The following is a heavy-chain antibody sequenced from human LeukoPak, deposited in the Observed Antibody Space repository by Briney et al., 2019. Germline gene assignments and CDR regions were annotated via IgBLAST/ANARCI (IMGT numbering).Heavy chain of an antibody. V-gene: IGHV3-23*01. CDR1: GFRFSSYA. J-gene: IGHJ4*02. CDR3: AGAYYYGSGSYVAFDY. CDR2: ISGSGGST. Sequence: GGSLRLSCAASGFRFSSYAMSWVRQAPGKGLEWVSVISGSGGSTYYADSVKGRFTVSRDNSKNTVYLQMNSLRAEDTAVYYCAGAYYYGSGSYVAFDYWGQGTLVTVSS. D-gene: IGHD3-10*01.